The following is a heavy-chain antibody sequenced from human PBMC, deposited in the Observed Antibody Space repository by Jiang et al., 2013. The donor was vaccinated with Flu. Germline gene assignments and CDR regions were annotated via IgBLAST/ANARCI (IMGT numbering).Heavy chain of an antibody. V-gene: IGHV6-1*01. D-gene: IGHD3-22*01. J-gene: IGHJ4*02. CDR2: TYYRSWWYN. CDR1: GDSVSSDSAT. CDR3: AREEVMVIGTCDF. Sequence: SQTLSLTCAISGDSVSSDSATWNWIRQSPSRGLEWLGRTYYRSWWYNDYALSVKGRITIKSDTSKNHFSLQLNSLTPEDTAVYFCAREEVMVIGTCDFWGQGTLVTVSS.